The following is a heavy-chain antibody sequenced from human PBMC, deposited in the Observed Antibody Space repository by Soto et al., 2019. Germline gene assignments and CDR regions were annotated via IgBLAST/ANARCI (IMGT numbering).Heavy chain of an antibody. CDR2: IQSGGTT. J-gene: IGHJ4*02. D-gene: IGHD2-2*01. CDR1: GFTVSSKY. CDR3: ARGCSGSNCYDYAFDS. Sequence: GGSLRLSCAASGFTVSSKYMTWVRQAPGKGLEWVSLIQSGGTTYYADSVKGRFTISRDNAENSLYLQMNSLRAEDTAVYYCARGCSGSNCYDYAFDSWGQGTLVTVSS. V-gene: IGHV3-66*01.